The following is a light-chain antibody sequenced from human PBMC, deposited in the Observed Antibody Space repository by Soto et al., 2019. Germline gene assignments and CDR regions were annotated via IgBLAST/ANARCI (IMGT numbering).Light chain of an antibody. CDR3: HQYDNNPPFT. V-gene: IGKV1-33*01. CDR2: DAS. J-gene: IGKJ3*01. Sequence: DIQMTQSPSSLSASVGDRVTLTCQASQDISHYLNWYQQKPGKAPKLLIYDASNLESGVPSRFRGVGSGTDFPFAISSRQPEDIATYYYHQYDNNPPFTFGPGTKVEFK. CDR1: QDISHY.